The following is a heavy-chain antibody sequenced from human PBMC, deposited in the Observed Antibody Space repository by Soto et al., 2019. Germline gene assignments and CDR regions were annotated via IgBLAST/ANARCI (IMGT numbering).Heavy chain of an antibody. V-gene: IGHV3-23*01. CDR2: ISGSGGST. J-gene: IGHJ5*02. Sequence: EVQLLESGGGLVQPGGSLRLSCAASGFTFSSYAMSWVRQAPGKGLEWVSAISGSGGSTYYADSVEGRFTISRDNSKNTLYLQMNSLRAEDTAVYYCAKHTGYSSSRGWFDPWGQGTLVTVSS. CDR3: AKHTGYSSSRGWFDP. D-gene: IGHD6-13*01. CDR1: GFTFSSYA.